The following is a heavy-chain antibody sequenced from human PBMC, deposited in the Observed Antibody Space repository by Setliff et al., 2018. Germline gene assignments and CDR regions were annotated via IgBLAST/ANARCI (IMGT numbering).Heavy chain of an antibody. Sequence: SETLSLTCTLSGGSINGHYWSWIRQPPGKGLEWIGNIYYTGKTNYNHSLKSRVTISVDTSKNQFTLKVNSVTAADTAVYYCARSSPSGDSYGPLDYWGQGTLVTV. CDR3: ARSSPSGDSYGPLDY. D-gene: IGHD5-18*01. CDR1: GGSINGHY. V-gene: IGHV4-59*11. J-gene: IGHJ4*02. CDR2: IYYTGKT.